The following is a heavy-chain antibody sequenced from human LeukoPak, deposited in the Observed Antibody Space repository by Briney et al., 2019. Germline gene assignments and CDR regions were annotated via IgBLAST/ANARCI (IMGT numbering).Heavy chain of an antibody. CDR3: ARDHGGDCFDY. CDR2: INPSGGST. J-gene: IGHJ4*02. Sequence: ASVKVSCKASGYTFTSYYMHWVRQAPGQGLEWMGVINPSGGSTSYAQKFQGRVTMTRDTSTSTVYMELSSLRSEDTAVYYCARDHGGDCFDYWGQGTLVTVSS. V-gene: IGHV1-46*01. D-gene: IGHD4-23*01. CDR1: GYTFTSYY.